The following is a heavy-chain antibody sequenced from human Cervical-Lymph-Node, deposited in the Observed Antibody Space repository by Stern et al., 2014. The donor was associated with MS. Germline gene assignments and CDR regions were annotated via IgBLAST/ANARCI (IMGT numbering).Heavy chain of an antibody. Sequence: VQLEESGAEVKKPGSSVKVSCKASGGSFSSYPISWVRQAPGQGLEWMGRIVPFLGIADFAEEFRDRITLTADKSTSTAYMELSSLRSEDTAIYYCARGVGAAAGLGESRLDPWGQGTLVRVSS. D-gene: IGHD6-13*01. CDR2: IVPFLGIA. CDR1: GGSFSSYP. V-gene: IGHV1-69*09. CDR3: ARGVGAAAGLGESRLDP. J-gene: IGHJ5*02.